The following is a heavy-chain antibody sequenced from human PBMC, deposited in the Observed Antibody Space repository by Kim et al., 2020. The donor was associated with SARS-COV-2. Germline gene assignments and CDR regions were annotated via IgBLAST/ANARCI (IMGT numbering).Heavy chain of an antibody. V-gene: IGHV4-4*02. D-gene: IGHD5-12*01. CDR3: ARDEVANPGV. CDR1: GGSIRINNW. CDR2: ISHTGST. J-gene: IGHJ6*02. Sequence: SETLSLTCAVSGGSIRINNWWSWVRQPPGKGLEWIGEISHTGSTNYSPSLKSRVTLSVDVSKNHFSLILTSVTAADTAVYFCARDEVANPGVCGQGTPVT.